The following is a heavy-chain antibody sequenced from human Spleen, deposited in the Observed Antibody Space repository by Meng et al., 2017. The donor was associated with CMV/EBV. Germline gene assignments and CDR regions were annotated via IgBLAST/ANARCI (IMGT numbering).Heavy chain of an antibody. CDR2: INPNSGGT. Sequence: ASVKVSCKASGYTFTGYYMHWVQQAPGQGLEWMGWINPNSGGTNYAQKFQGRVTMTRDTSISTAYMELSRLRSDDTAVYYCARAGVRTHGWFDPWGQGTLVTVSS. V-gene: IGHV1-2*02. CDR3: ARAGVRTHGWFDP. CDR1: GYTFTGYY. D-gene: IGHD3-10*01. J-gene: IGHJ5*02.